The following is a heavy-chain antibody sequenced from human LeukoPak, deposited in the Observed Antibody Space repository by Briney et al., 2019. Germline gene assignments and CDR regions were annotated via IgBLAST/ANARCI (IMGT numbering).Heavy chain of an antibody. Sequence: SETLSPTCTVSGGSISSYYWSWIRQPPGKGLEWIGYIYYSGSTNYNPSLKSRVTISVDTSKNQFSLKLSSVTAADTAVYYCARAYSSSKTNWYFDLWGRGTLVTVSS. CDR3: ARAYSSSKTNWYFDL. J-gene: IGHJ2*01. CDR2: IYYSGST. V-gene: IGHV4-59*01. CDR1: GGSISSYY. D-gene: IGHD6-13*01.